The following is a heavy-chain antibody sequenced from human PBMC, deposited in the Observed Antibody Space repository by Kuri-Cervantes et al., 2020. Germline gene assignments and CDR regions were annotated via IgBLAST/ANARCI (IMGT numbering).Heavy chain of an antibody. J-gene: IGHJ3*02. V-gene: IGHV3-30-3*01. CDR3: ASRDSSPGHDAFDI. Sequence: LSLTCAASGFTFSSYAMHWVRQAPGKGLEWVAVISYDGSNKYYADSVKGRFTISRDNSKNTLYLRMNSLRAEDTAVYYCASRDSSPGHDAFDIWGQGTMVTVSS. CDR1: GFTFSSYA. CDR2: ISYDGSNK. D-gene: IGHD3-22*01.